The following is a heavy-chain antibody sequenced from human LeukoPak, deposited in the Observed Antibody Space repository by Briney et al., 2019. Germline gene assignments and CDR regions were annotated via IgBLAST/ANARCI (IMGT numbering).Heavy chain of an antibody. J-gene: IGHJ4*02. CDR2: ISSGGSPI. V-gene: IGHV3-48*03. CDR3: VSSGEGY. D-gene: IGHD3-10*01. CDR1: GFTFSYYE. Sequence: GGSLRLSCAASGFTFSYYEMNWVRQAPGKGLEWVSYISSGGSPIYYADSVKGRFTISRDNARNSLYLQMNNLRAEDTAVYYCVSSGEGYWGQGTLVTVSS.